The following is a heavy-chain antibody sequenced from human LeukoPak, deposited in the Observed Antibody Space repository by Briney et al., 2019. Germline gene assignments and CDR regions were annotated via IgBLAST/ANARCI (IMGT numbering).Heavy chain of an antibody. CDR2: LNTDGGRT. V-gene: IGHV3-74*01. D-gene: IGHD4-17*01. J-gene: IGHJ4*02. Sequence: GGSLRLSCAASGLTFSNFWMHWVRQAPGKGLVWVSGLNTDGGRTVYADSVKGRFTISRDNAKNTLYLQMNSLKTEDTAVYYCTHYGDLPYWGQGTLVTVSS. CDR3: THYGDLPY. CDR1: GLTFSNFW.